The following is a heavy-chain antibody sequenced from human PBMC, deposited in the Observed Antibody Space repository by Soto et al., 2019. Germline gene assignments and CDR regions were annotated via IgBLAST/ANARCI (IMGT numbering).Heavy chain of an antibody. CDR1: SGSISSFC. J-gene: IGHJ4*02. V-gene: IGHV4-59*01. D-gene: IGHD5-12*01. CDR3: ARGDGFTDFDY. Sequence: SETMSLTCSVSSGSISSFCWSWIRQFQGKGLEWIGYIHYSGSTNSNPSLKRRVTISVDTSKNQFSLKLTSVTAADTAVYFCARGDGFTDFDYWGQGTLVTVSS. CDR2: IHYSGST.